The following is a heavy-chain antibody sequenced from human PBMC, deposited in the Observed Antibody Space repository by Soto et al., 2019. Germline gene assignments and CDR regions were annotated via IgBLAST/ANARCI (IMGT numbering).Heavy chain of an antibody. J-gene: IGHJ5*02. CDR1: GGSISSGDYY. D-gene: IGHD2-21*02. V-gene: IGHV4-30-4*01. CDR2: IYYSGST. Sequence: PSETLSLTCTVSGGSISSGDYYWSWIRQPPGKGLEWIGYIYYSGSTYYNPSLKSRVTISVDTSKNQFSLKLSSVTAADTAVYYCARERGLAYCGGDCYRWFDPWGQGTPVTVSS. CDR3: ARERGLAYCGGDCYRWFDP.